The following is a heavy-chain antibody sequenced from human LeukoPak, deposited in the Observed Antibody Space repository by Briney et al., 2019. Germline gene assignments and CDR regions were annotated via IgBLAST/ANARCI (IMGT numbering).Heavy chain of an antibody. V-gene: IGHV1-18*01. CDR3: ARDFFHGHCAGLSCFLLDY. CDR1: GYTFTRYG. J-gene: IGHJ4*02. D-gene: IGHD2-15*01. CDR2: ISANNGDT. Sequence: VASVKVSCKASGYTFTRYGISWVRQAPGQGLDWMGWISANNGDTNSAQKFQGRVTMTTDTSTSTAYMELRSLRSDDTAVYYCARDFFHGHCAGLSCFLLDYWGQGSLVTVSS.